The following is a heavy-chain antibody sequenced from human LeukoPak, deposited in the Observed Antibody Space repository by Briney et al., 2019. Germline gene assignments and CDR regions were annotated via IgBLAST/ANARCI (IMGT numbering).Heavy chain of an antibody. CDR1: GGSFSGYY. Sequence: SETLSLTCAVYGGSFSGYYWSWIRQPPGKGLEWIGEINHSGSTNYNPSLKSRVTISVDTSKSQFSLKLSSVTAADTAVYYCARGHRYGDYVGYWGQGTLVTVSS. CDR2: INHSGST. D-gene: IGHD4-17*01. V-gene: IGHV4-34*01. J-gene: IGHJ4*02. CDR3: ARGHRYGDYVGY.